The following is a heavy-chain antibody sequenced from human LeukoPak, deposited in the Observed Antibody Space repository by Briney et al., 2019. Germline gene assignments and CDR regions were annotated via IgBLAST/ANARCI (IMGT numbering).Heavy chain of an antibody. J-gene: IGHJ4*02. CDR2: IYYSGST. CDR1: GGSISSDSYY. CDR3: ATTGYYYDSSPC. Sequence: PSETLSLTCTISGGSISSDSYYWGWIRQPPGKGLEWIGSIYYSGSTYYNPSLKSRVTISIDTSKNQFSLRLRSVTAADPAVYYCATTGYYYDSSPCWGQGPLVTVSS. D-gene: IGHD3-22*01. V-gene: IGHV4-39*07.